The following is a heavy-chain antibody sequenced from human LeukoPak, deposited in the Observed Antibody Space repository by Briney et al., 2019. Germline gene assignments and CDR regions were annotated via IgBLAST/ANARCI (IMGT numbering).Heavy chain of an antibody. CDR1: GGFIASYS. Sequence: SETLSLTCTVSGGFIASYSWSWIRQPAGKGLEWIGRIYTSGGSDYNPSPKSRVTISVDTSKNQFSLKLTSVTAADTTVYYCARVRGYCSSTICYRYYFDYWGQGTLVTVSS. D-gene: IGHD2-2*01. J-gene: IGHJ4*02. CDR3: ARVRGYCSSTICYRYYFDY. V-gene: IGHV4-4*07. CDR2: IYTSGGS.